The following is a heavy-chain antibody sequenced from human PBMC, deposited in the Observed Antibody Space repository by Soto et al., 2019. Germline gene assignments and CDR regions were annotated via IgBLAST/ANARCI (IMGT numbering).Heavy chain of an antibody. CDR1: GYSFAGYW. CDR3: ARQIYDSDTGPNFQSYFGY. D-gene: IGHD3-22*01. V-gene: IGHV5-10-1*01. CDR2: IDPSDSQT. Sequence: GESLKISCKGSGYSFAGYWITWVRQKPGKGLEWMGRIDPSDSQTYYSPSFRGHVTISATKSITTVFLQWSSLRASDTAMYYCARQIYDSDTGPNFQSYFGYWGQGT. J-gene: IGHJ4*02.